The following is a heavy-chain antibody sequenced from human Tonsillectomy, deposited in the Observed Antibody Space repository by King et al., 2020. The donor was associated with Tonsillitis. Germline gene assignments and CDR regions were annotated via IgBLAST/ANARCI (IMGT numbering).Heavy chain of an antibody. CDR1: GFTFSNAW. Sequence: VQLVESGGGLVKPGGSLRLSCAASGFTFSNAWMRWVRQAPGKGLEWVCRIKGKIDGGTTDYAAPVKGRFSILRDDSKNTLYLQMNSLKTEDTAVYYCTTEIWFGELLRDYWGQGTLVTVSS. CDR2: IKGKIDGGTT. CDR3: TTEIWFGELLRDY. V-gene: IGHV3-15*01. J-gene: IGHJ4*02. D-gene: IGHD3-10*01.